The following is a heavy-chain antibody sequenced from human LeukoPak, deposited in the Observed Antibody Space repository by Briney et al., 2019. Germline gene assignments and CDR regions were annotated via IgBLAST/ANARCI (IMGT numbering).Heavy chain of an antibody. CDR1: GFTFSSHG. V-gene: IGHV3-33*01. Sequence: PGRSLRLSCAASGFTFSSHGMHWVRQAPGKGLEWVEVIWYDGSNKYYGDSVKGRSTISRDNSKNTLYLQMNSLRAEDTAVCFFPTEVGIRDFDYWGQGTLVTVSS. CDR3: PTEVGIRDFDY. J-gene: IGHJ4*02. CDR2: IWYDGSNK. D-gene: IGHD2-21*01.